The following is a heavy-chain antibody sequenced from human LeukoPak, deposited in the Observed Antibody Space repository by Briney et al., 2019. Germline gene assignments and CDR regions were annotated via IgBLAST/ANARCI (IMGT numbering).Heavy chain of an antibody. D-gene: IGHD1-14*01. V-gene: IGHV3-7*01. CDR1: GFTFSNYW. J-gene: IGHJ6*02. CDR2: IKQDGSEK. CDR3: ASGSETDYYYYGMDV. Sequence: GGSLRLSCAASGFTFSNYWMSWVRQAPGKGLEWGANIKQDGSEKYYVDSVKGRFTISRDNAKNSLYLQMNSLRAEDTAVYYCASGSETDYYYYGMDVWGQGTTVTVSS.